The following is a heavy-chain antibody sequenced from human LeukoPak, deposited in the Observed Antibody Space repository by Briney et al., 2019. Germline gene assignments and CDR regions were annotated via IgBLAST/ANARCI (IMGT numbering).Heavy chain of an antibody. CDR2: INPSGGST. Sequence: ASVKVSCKASGYTFTSYYMHWVRQAPGQGLEWMGIINPSGGSTSYAQKFQGRVTMTRDTSTSTVYMELSSLRSEDTAVYYCAVVLRFLGWPPGAFDYWGQGTLVTVSS. D-gene: IGHD3-3*01. CDR1: GYTFTSYY. CDR3: AVVLRFLGWPPGAFDY. V-gene: IGHV1-46*01. J-gene: IGHJ4*02.